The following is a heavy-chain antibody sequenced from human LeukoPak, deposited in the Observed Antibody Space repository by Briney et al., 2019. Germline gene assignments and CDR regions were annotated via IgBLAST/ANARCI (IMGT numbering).Heavy chain of an antibody. Sequence: PGGSLRLSCAVSGLTFSTYSMNWVRQAPGKGLEWVSSISSSSSYIYYAHSVKSRFTISRYNAKNSLYLQMNSLRAEDTAVYYCVRDTYYYDSSGYLDYWGQGTLVTVSS. CDR2: ISSSSSYI. V-gene: IGHV3-21*01. CDR3: VRDTYYYDSSGYLDY. CDR1: GLTFSTYS. J-gene: IGHJ4*02. D-gene: IGHD3-22*01.